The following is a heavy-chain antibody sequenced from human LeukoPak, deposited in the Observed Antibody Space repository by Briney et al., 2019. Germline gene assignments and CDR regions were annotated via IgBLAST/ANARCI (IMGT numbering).Heavy chain of an antibody. Sequence: GGSLRLSCAASGFTFSSYWMSWVRQAPGKGLEWVANIRQDGSEKYYEDSVKGRFTISRDNAKNSLYLQMNSLRAEDTAVYYCARVGGYATELYYYYGMDVWGQGTTVTVSS. CDR2: IRQDGSEK. V-gene: IGHV3-7*05. CDR1: GFTFSSYW. J-gene: IGHJ6*02. CDR3: ARVGGYATELYYYYGMDV. D-gene: IGHD1-26*01.